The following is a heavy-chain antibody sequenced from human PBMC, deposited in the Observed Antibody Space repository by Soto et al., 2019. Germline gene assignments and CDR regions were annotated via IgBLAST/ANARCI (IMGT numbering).Heavy chain of an antibody. D-gene: IGHD1-26*01. J-gene: IGHJ6*02. CDR3: AKDRRADWESYYYYAMDV. V-gene: IGHV1-69*01. CDR1: GGTFSSFT. Sequence: QVQLVQSGAEVKKPGSSVKVSCKASGGTFSSFTISWVRQAPGQGLEWMGGIIPIYGTANYAQKFQDRVTIIADESTRTAYMELSSLRSEDTAVYYCAKDRRADWESYYYYAMDVWGQGTTVTVSS. CDR2: IIPIYGTA.